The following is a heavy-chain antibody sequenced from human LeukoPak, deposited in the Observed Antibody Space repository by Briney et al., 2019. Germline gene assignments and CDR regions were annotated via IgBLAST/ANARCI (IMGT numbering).Heavy chain of an antibody. CDR3: VRVWELSADH. CDR1: GLTVSTDH. J-gene: IGHJ4*02. D-gene: IGHD1-26*01. CDR2: SYSEEWVAISYSGGSS. V-gene: IGHV3-53*01. Sequence: GGSLRLSCAASGLTVSTDHMSWVRHAPGKGLEWVAISYSEEWVAISYSGGSSQYAESVKGRFTISRDNSRNTLSPQMNSLRAEDTALYYCVRVWELSADHWGQGTLVTVSS.